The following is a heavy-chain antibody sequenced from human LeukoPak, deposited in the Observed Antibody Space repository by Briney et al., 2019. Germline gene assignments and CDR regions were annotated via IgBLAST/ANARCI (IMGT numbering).Heavy chain of an antibody. CDR2: ISGSGGST. CDR1: GFTFSSYA. CDR3: AGYYYDSSGFDY. J-gene: IGHJ4*02. Sequence: GGSLRLSCAASGFTFSSYAMSWVRQAPGEGLEWVSAISGSGGSTYYADSVKGRFTISRDNSKNTLYLQMNSLRAEDTAVYYCAGYYYDSSGFDYWGQGTLVTVSS. D-gene: IGHD3-22*01. V-gene: IGHV3-23*01.